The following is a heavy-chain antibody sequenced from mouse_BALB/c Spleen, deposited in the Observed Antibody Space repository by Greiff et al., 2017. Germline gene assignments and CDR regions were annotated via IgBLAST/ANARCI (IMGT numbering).Heavy chain of an antibody. D-gene: IGHD3-1*01. CDR1: GYAFSSYW. CDR2: IYPGDGDT. Sequence: VQLQQSGAELVRPGSSVKISCKASGYAFSSYWMNWVKQRPGQGLEWIGQIYPGDGDTNYNGKFKGKATLTADKSSSTAYMQLSSLTSEDSAVYFCARSGSDYAMDYWGQGTSVTVSS. V-gene: IGHV1-80*01. J-gene: IGHJ4*01. CDR3: ARSGSDYAMDY.